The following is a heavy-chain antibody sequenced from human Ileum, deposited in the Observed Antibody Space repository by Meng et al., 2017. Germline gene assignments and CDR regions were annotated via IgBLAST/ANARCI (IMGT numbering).Heavy chain of an antibody. CDR1: GFTFSSYG. CDR3: ARDKEWLVIDY. Sequence: QGRLVGSGGGVVQPGSSLRLSCAASGFTFSSYGMHWVRQAPGKGLEWVAVIWYDGSNKYYADSVKGRFTISRDNSKNTLYLQMNSLRAEDTAVYYCARDKEWLVIDYWGQGTLVTVSS. CDR2: IWYDGSNK. J-gene: IGHJ4*02. D-gene: IGHD6-19*01. V-gene: IGHV3-33*01.